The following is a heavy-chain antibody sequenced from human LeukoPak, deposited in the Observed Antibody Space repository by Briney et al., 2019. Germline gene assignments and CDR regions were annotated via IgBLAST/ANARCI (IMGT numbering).Heavy chain of an antibody. Sequence: SETLSLTCTLSGGSLSSYYWSWIRQPAGKGLEWIGYIYYSGSTNYNPSLKSRVTISVDTSKNQFSLKLSSVTAADTAVYYCARFITMVRGAPYWYFDLWGRGTLVTVSS. CDR1: GGSLSSYY. D-gene: IGHD3-10*01. V-gene: IGHV4-59*12. CDR3: ARFITMVRGAPYWYFDL. CDR2: IYYSGST. J-gene: IGHJ2*01.